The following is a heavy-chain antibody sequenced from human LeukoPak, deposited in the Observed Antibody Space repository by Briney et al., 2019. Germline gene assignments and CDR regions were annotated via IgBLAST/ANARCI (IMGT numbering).Heavy chain of an antibody. CDR1: GFTFSSYA. J-gene: IGHJ6*02. Sequence: GGSLRLSCAASGFTFSSYAMHWVRQAPGKGLEWVAVISYDGGNKYYADSVKGRFTISRDNSKNTLYLQMNSLRAEDTAVYYCARDLIVVVPAAPIYYYYGMDVWGQGTTVTVSS. CDR2: ISYDGGNK. V-gene: IGHV3-30-3*01. D-gene: IGHD2-2*01. CDR3: ARDLIVVVPAAPIYYYYGMDV.